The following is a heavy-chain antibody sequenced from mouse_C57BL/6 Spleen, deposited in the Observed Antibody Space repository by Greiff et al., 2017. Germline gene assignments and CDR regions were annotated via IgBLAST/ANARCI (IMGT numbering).Heavy chain of an antibody. CDR3: ARADYSNYYAMDY. D-gene: IGHD2-5*01. CDR2: IYPGGGYT. CDR1: GYTFTNYW. J-gene: IGHJ4*01. V-gene: IGHV1-63*01. Sequence: VQLQQSGAELVRPGTSVKMSCKASGYTFTNYWIGWAKPRPGHGLEWIGDIYPGGGYTNYNEKFKGKATLTADKSSSTAYMQFSSLTSEDSAIYYCARADYSNYYAMDYWGQGTSVTVSS.